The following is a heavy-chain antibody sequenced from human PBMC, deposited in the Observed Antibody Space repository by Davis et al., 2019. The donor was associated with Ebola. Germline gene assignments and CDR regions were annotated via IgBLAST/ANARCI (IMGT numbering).Heavy chain of an antibody. D-gene: IGHD6-13*01. J-gene: IGHJ4*02. CDR1: RGPMGTYY. CDR2: INHSGST. Sequence: SETLSLTCTVPRGPMGTYYWSWFRQPPGKGLEWIGEINHSGSTIYNSSLKSRVTKSVDTSKNQFSLKLSSVTAADTAVYYCARGALIAAAGTGKDFDYWGQGTLVTVSS. V-gene: IGHV4-34*01. CDR3: ARGALIAAAGTGKDFDY.